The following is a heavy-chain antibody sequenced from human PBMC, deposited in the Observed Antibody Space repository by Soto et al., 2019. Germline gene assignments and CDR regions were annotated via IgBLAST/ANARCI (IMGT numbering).Heavy chain of an antibody. Sequence: ASVKVSCKASGYTFTDYYIHWVRQAPGQGLEWMGIINPSGGSPSHAQKFQGRVTMTRDTSTSTVYVELSSLRSEDTAVYYCARDGSSSPTNFFDYWGQGTPVTVSS. J-gene: IGHJ4*02. CDR1: GYTFTDYY. CDR2: INPSGGSP. D-gene: IGHD6-6*01. V-gene: IGHV1-46*01. CDR3: ARDGSSSPTNFFDY.